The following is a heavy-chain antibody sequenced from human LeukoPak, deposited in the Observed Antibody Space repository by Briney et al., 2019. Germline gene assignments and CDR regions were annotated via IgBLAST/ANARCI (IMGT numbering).Heavy chain of an antibody. J-gene: IGHJ6*03. D-gene: IGHD1-7*01. Sequence: PGGSLRLSCAASGFSSSNYWMHWVRQAPGKGLVWVSRINSDGGNNADSVKGRFTISRDNAKNTLYLQMSSLRAEDTAVYYCARGRTGTSHYYYMDVWGKGTTVTVSS. CDR1: GFSSSNYW. V-gene: IGHV3-74*01. CDR2: INSDGGN. CDR3: ARGRTGTSHYYYMDV.